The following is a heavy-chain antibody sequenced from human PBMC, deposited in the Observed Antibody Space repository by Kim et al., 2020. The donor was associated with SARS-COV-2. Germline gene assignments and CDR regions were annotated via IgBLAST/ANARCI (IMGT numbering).Heavy chain of an antibody. D-gene: IGHD3-22*01. CDR2: ISGYNGNT. Sequence: ASVKVSCKASGYTFTSYGISWVRQAPGQGLEWMGWISGYNGNTNYAQKVQGRVAMTTDTSTSTAYMELRSLRSDDTAVYYCARGRPSSHNYYDSSGLGDAFDIWGQGIMVTVSS. CDR1: GYTFTSYG. J-gene: IGHJ3*02. CDR3: ARGRPSSHNYYDSSGLGDAFDI. V-gene: IGHV1-18*01.